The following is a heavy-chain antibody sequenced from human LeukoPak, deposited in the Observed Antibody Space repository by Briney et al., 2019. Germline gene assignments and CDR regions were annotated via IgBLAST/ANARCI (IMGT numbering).Heavy chain of an antibody. CDR1: GFTFEADG. Sequence: GGSLRLSCAASGFTFEADGMNWVRQAPGKGLEWVSGINWNGDSTGYADSVKGRFTISRDNAKNALYLQMNSLRAEDTALYYCASAAAYYYYQYMDVWGKGTTVIVSS. V-gene: IGHV3-20*04. J-gene: IGHJ6*03. CDR3: ASAAAYYYYQYMDV. CDR2: INWNGDST. D-gene: IGHD6-13*01.